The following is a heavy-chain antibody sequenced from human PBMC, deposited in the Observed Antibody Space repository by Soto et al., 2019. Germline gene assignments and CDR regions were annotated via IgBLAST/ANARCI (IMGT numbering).Heavy chain of an antibody. D-gene: IGHD3-3*01. V-gene: IGHV4-31*03. J-gene: IGHJ6*02. CDR1: GGSISSGGYY. Sequence: PSETPSLTCTVSGGSISSGGYYWSWIRQHPGKGLEWIGYIYYSGSTYYNPSLKSRVTISVDTSKNQFSLKLSSVTAADTAVYYCARDRHYDFWSGSPTSYSYYYGMDVWGQGTTVTVSS. CDR3: ARDRHYDFWSGSPTSYSYYYGMDV. CDR2: IYYSGST.